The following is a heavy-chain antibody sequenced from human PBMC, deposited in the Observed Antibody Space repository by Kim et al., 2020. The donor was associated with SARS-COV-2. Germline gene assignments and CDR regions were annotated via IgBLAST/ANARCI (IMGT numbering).Heavy chain of an antibody. CDR2: MNPNSGNT. J-gene: IGHJ6*02. CDR3: ARGLSAQWLVPSYYYYYGMDV. CDR1: GYTFTSYD. D-gene: IGHD6-19*01. V-gene: IGHV1-8*01. Sequence: ASVKVSCKASGYTFTSYDINWVRQATGQGLEWMGWMNPNSGNTGYAQKFQGRVTMTRNTSISTAYMELSSLRSEDTAVYYCARGLSAQWLVPSYYYYYGMDVWGQGTTVTVSS.